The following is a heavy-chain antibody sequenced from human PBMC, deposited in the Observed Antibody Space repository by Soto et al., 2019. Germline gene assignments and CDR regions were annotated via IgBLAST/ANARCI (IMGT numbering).Heavy chain of an antibody. V-gene: IGHV3-21*01. D-gene: IGHD1-1*01. CDR2: ISSSSSYI. J-gene: IGHJ6*03. CDR1: GFTFSSYT. CDR3: ARDRQQLYYMDV. Sequence: EVELVESGGGLVNPGGSLRLSCAASGFTFSSYTMIWLRQAPGKGLEWVSSISSSSSYIYYADSMKGRFTISRDNAKNSLYLQMDSLRVEDTAVYYCARDRQQLYYMDVWGKGTTVTVSS.